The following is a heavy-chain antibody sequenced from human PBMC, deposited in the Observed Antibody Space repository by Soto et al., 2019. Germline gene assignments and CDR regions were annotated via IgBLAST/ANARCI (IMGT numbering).Heavy chain of an antibody. CDR3: AKDLYGDYYFDC. V-gene: IGHV3-23*01. D-gene: IGHD4-17*01. Sequence: EVQLLESGGGLVQPGGSLRLSCAASGFTFSSYAMSWVRQAPGKGVEWVSTINSSGGSTYYADSVKGRFTISRDNSKNTLYLQMNSLRAEDTAVYYCAKDLYGDYYFDCWGQGTLVTVSS. CDR1: GFTFSSYA. CDR2: INSSGGST. J-gene: IGHJ4*02.